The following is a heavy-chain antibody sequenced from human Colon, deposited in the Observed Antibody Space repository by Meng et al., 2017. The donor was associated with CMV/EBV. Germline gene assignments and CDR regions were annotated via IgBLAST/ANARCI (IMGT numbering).Heavy chain of an antibody. CDR3: ARGRLIFLYGSGYQDQGMDV. CDR1: GGSFSDYH. CDR2: INHSGST. Sequence: SETLSLTCAVYGGSFSDYHWTWIRQSPGKGLEWIGEINHSGSTNYSPSLRSRVTISVDTSRNQFSLKVSSVTAADTAMYYCARGRLIFLYGSGYQDQGMDVWGKGTTVTVSS. J-gene: IGHJ6*04. D-gene: IGHD3-10*01. V-gene: IGHV4-34*01.